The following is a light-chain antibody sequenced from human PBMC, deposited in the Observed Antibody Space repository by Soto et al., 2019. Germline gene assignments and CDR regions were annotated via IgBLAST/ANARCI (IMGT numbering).Light chain of an antibody. CDR3: SSYTCGGIETYV. CDR1: SSDVGGYNY. J-gene: IGLJ1*01. CDR2: DVS. V-gene: IGLV2-14*03. Sequence: QSALTQPASVSGSPGQSITISCTGTSSDVGGYNYVSWYQQHSGKAPKLMIYDVSNRPSGISNRFSGSKSGATASLSISGLQVEDEADYYCSSYTCGGIETYVFGAGTKLTVL.